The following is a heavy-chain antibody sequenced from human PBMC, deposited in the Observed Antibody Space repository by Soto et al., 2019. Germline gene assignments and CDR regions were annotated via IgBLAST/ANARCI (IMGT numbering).Heavy chain of an antibody. D-gene: IGHD2-2*01. Sequence: QVQLVESGGGVVQPGRSLRLSCVASGFTFSSYGMHWVRQAPGKGLEWVAVIAYDGSNKYYADSVKGRFTISRDNSKNTLDLQMNSLRAEDTAVYYCARDNCISTSCYRLYNWCDPWGQGTLVTVSS. CDR1: GFTFSSYG. CDR3: ARDNCISTSCYRLYNWCDP. V-gene: IGHV3-30*03. J-gene: IGHJ5*02. CDR2: IAYDGSNK.